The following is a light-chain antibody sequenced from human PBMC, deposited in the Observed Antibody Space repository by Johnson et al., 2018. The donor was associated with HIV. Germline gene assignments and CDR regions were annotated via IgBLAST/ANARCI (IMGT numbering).Light chain of an antibody. Sequence: QSVLTQPPSVSAAPGQKVTISCSGSSSNIGNNYVSWYQQLPGTSPKLLIYEKNKRPSGVPDRFSDSKSGTSATLGITGLQTGDEADYYCGTWYNSLKTGAVFGTGTKVTFL. V-gene: IGLV1-51*02. CDR2: EKN. CDR3: GTWYNSLKTGAV. CDR1: SSNIGNNY. J-gene: IGLJ1*01.